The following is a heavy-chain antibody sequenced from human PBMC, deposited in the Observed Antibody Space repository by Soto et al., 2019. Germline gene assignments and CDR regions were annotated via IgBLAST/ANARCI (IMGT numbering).Heavy chain of an antibody. CDR2: INWNGGST. CDR1: GFTFDDYG. Sequence: EVQLVESGGGVVRPGGSLRLSCAASGFTFDDYGMSWVRQAPGKGLEWVSGINWNGGSTGYADSVKGRFTISRDNAKNSLYLQMTSLRAEDTCLYHWVRVYMEEQQLGLYYYYYYMDVWGKGTTVTVSS. D-gene: IGHD6-13*01. V-gene: IGHV3-20*01. CDR3: VRVYMEEQQLGLYYYYYYMDV. J-gene: IGHJ6*03.